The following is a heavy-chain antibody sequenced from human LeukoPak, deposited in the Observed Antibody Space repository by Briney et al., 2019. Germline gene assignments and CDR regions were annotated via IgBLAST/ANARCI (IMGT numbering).Heavy chain of an antibody. CDR2: ISSSSSTI. J-gene: IGHJ3*02. Sequence: GGSLRLSCAASGFTFSSYSMNWVRQAPGKGLEWVSYISSSSSTIYYADSVKGRFTISRDNAKNSLYLQMNSLRAEDTAVYYCARDPIFPPYCGGDCYNAFDIWGQGTMVTVSS. CDR3: ARDPIFPPYCGGDCYNAFDI. V-gene: IGHV3-48*01. CDR1: GFTFSSYS. D-gene: IGHD2-21*02.